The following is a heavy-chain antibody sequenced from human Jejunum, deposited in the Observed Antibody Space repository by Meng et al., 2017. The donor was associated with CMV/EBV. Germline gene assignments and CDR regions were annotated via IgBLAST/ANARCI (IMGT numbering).Heavy chain of an antibody. J-gene: IGHJ2*01. CDR3: ASPLGILGIVDL. CDR1: GGSISSSSYY. D-gene: IGHD7-27*01. CDR2: IYYSGST. Sequence: RQRQESGPGLVKPSETLSLTCTVSGGSISSSSYYWGWIRQPPGKGLEWIGSIYYSGSTYYNPSLKSRVTISVDTSKNQFSLKLSSVTAADTAVYYCASPLGILGIVDLWGRGTLVTVSS. V-gene: IGHV4-39*01.